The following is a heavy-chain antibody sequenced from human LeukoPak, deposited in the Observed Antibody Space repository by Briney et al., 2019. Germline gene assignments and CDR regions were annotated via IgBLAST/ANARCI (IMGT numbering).Heavy chain of an antibody. CDR1: GFTLSSHW. Sequence: HPGGSLRLSCAASGFTLSSHWMSWVRQAPGKGLEWVANIKPDGSEQYYVNSVRGRFTISRDNAKNSLYLQMNSLRAADTAIYYCARESAGGPDYWGQGTLVTVSS. V-gene: IGHV3-7*05. J-gene: IGHJ4*02. CDR2: IKPDGSEQ. CDR3: ARESAGGPDY. D-gene: IGHD6-19*01.